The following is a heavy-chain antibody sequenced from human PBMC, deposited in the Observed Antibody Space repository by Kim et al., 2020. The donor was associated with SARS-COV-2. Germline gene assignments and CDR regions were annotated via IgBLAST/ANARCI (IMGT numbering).Heavy chain of an antibody. CDR2: IYYSGST. D-gene: IGHD3-10*01. CDR1: GGSISSGVYY. Sequence: SETLSLTCTVSGGSISSGVYYWSWIRQHPGKGLEWIGYIYYSGSTYYNPSLKSRVTTSVETSMNQFSLKLSSVTAADTAVYYCARGDGVRLWFGESAPLGAFDIWGQGTMVTVSS. V-gene: IGHV4-31*03. CDR3: ARGDGVRLWFGESAPLGAFDI. J-gene: IGHJ3*02.